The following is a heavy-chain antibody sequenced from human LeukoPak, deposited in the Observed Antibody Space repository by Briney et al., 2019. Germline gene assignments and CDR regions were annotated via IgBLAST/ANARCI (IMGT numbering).Heavy chain of an antibody. CDR3: ARGRQWFGESLTSYFDY. Sequence: SETLSLTCTVSGGSISSYYWSWIRQPPGKGLEWIGYIYYSGSTNYNPSLKSRVTISVDTSKNQFSLKLSSVTAADTAVYYCARGRQWFGESLTSYFDYWGQGTLVTVSS. CDR2: IYYSGST. D-gene: IGHD3-10*01. CDR1: GGSISSYY. V-gene: IGHV4-59*01. J-gene: IGHJ4*02.